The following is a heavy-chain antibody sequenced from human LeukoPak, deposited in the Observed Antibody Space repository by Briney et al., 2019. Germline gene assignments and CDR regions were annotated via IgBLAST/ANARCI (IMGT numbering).Heavy chain of an antibody. CDR1: GYSFTSYW. D-gene: IGHD3-22*01. CDR3: ARQYYYDSSGYPYYFDY. CDR2: IYPGDSDT. J-gene: IGHJ4*02. V-gene: IGHV5-51*01. Sequence: GEPLKISCKGSGYSFTSYWIGWVRQMPGKGLEWVGIIYPGDSDTRYSPSFQGQVTISADKSISTAYLQWSSLKASYTAMYYCARQYYYDSSGYPYYFDYWGQGILVTVSS.